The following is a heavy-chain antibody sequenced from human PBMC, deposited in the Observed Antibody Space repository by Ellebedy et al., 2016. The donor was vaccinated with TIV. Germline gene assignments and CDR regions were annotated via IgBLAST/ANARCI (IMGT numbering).Heavy chain of an antibody. CDR2: ISVDGSNR. Sequence: GESLKISCAASGITLSSSVIHWGRQAPGKGLEWVALISVDGSNRQYPESVKGRFTISKDNSKNTVYLEMNSLRSDDTAVYYCAREKCSSGSAGWFDPWGQGTLVSVSS. D-gene: IGHD3-22*01. CDR3: AREKCSSGSAGWFDP. J-gene: IGHJ5*02. V-gene: IGHV3-30-3*01. CDR1: GITLSSSV.